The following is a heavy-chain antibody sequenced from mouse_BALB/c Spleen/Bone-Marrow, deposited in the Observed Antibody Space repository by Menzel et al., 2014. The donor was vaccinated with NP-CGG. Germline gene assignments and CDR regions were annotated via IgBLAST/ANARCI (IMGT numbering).Heavy chain of an antibody. CDR1: GFDFSRYW. V-gene: IGHV4-1*02. J-gene: IGHJ2*01. CDR3: ARNGYYGYSDY. CDR2: INPDSSTI. Sequence: DVQLQESGGGLVQPGGSLKLSCAASGFDFSRYWMSWVRQAPGKGLEWIGEINPDSSTINYTPSLKDKFIISRDNAKNTLYLQMSRVRSEDTALYYCARNGYYGYSDYWGQGTTLTVSS. D-gene: IGHD2-1*01.